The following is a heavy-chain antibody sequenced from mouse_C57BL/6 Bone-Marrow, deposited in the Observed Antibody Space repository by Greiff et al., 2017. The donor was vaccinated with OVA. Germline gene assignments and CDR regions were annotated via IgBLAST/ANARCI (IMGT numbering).Heavy chain of an antibody. D-gene: IGHD2-5*01. V-gene: IGHV14-3*01. Sequence: EVKLVESVAELVRPGASVKLSCTASGFNIKNTYMHWVKQRPEQGLEWIGDINPNNGGTIYNQKFKGKATLTVDKSSSTAYMELRSLTSEDTAVYYCATYSNYGYFDVWGTGTTVTVSS. CDR3: ATYSNYGYFDV. J-gene: IGHJ1*03. CDR1: GFNIKNTY. CDR2: INPNNGGT.